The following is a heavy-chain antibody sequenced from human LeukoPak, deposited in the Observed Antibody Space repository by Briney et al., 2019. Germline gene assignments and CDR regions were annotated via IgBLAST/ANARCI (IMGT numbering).Heavy chain of an antibody. CDR2: ISSSGGTI. J-gene: IGHJ4*02. CDR1: GFTFISYE. D-gene: IGHD5-12*01. Sequence: GGSLRLSCAASGFTFISYEMNWVRQAPGKGLEWVSYISSSGGTIYYADSVKGRFTISRDNSKNTLYLQMNSLRAEDTAVYYCAKEGVYSGYDPPFDYWGQGTLVTVSS. CDR3: AKEGVYSGYDPPFDY. V-gene: IGHV3-48*03.